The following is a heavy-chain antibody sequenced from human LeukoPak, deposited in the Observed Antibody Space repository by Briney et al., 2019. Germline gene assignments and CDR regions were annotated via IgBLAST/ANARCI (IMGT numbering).Heavy chain of an antibody. V-gene: IGHV3-11*06. CDR1: GFTFSDYY. CDR2: ISSSSSYT. CDR3: ARSRGYFDWLLSY. Sequence: GGSLRLSCAASGFTFSDYYMSWIRQAPGKGLEWVSYISSSSSYTNYADPVKGRFTISRDNAKNSLYLQMNSLRAEDTAVYYCARSRGYFDWLLSYWGQGTLVTVSS. J-gene: IGHJ4*02. D-gene: IGHD3-9*01.